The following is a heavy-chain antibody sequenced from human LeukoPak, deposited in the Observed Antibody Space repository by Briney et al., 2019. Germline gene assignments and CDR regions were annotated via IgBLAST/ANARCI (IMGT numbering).Heavy chain of an antibody. J-gene: IGHJ5*02. CDR2: IYTSGST. CDR3: AREHYSDWFDP. Sequence: PSQTLSLTCTVSGGSISSGSFYWSWIRQPAGKGLEWIGRIYTSGSTNYNPSVKSRFTISVDTSENHVSLKLSSVTAADTAVYYCAREHYSDWFDPWGQGTLVTVSS. CDR1: GGSISSGSFY. V-gene: IGHV4-61*02. D-gene: IGHD2-15*01.